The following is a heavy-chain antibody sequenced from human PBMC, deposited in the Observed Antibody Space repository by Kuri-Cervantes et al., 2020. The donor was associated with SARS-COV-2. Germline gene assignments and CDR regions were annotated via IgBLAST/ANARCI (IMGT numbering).Heavy chain of an antibody. J-gene: IGHJ5*02. CDR2: IYYSGST. Sequence: ETLSLTCNVSGDSMSRRYWNWIRQPPGRGLEWIGYIYYSGSTNYNPSLKSRVTISVDTSRNQFSLKLRSVTAADTAVYYCVRDLRIWGFDPWGQGTLVTVSS. CDR3: VRDLRIWGFDP. CDR1: GDSMSRRY. V-gene: IGHV4-59*11. D-gene: IGHD2/OR15-2a*01.